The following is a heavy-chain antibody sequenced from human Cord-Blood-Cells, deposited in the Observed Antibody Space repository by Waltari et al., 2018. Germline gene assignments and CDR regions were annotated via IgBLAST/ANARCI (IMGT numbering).Heavy chain of an antibody. Sequence: QLQLQESGPGLVKPSETLSLTCTVSGGSIRSSSYYWGWIRQPPGKGLEWIGSIYYSGSTYYNPSLKSRVTISVDTSKNQFSLKLSSVTAADTAVYYCVRRDYDILTGYRLWGQGTLVTVSS. V-gene: IGHV4-39*01. D-gene: IGHD3-9*01. CDR1: GGSIRSSSYY. J-gene: IGHJ4*02. CDR2: IYYSGST. CDR3: VRRDYDILTGYRL.